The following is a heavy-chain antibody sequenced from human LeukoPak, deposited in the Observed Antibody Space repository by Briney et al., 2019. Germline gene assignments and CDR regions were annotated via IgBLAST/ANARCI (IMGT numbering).Heavy chain of an antibody. J-gene: IGHJ5*02. CDR2: INHSGST. D-gene: IGHD3-10*01. Sequence: PSETLSLTCAVYGGSFSGYYWSWIRQPPGKGLEWIGEINHSGSTNYNPSRESRVTISVDTSKNQFSLKLSSVTAADTAVYYCARGNQWFGELLTWFDPWGQGTLVTVSS. V-gene: IGHV4-34*01. CDR1: GGSFSGYY. CDR3: ARGNQWFGELLTWFDP.